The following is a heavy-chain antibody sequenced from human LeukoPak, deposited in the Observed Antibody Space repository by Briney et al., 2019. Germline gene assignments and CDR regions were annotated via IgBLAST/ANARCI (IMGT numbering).Heavy chain of an antibody. D-gene: IGHD3-22*01. CDR2: ISYDGSNK. CDR1: GFTFSSYA. CDR3: AREWYYDSSGYCDA. J-gene: IGHJ5*02. V-gene: IGHV3-30*04. Sequence: GGSLRLSCAASGFTFSSYAMHWVRQAPGKGLEWVAVISYDGSNKYYADSVKGRFTISRDNSKNTLYLQMNSLRAEDTAVYYCAREWYYDSSGYCDAWGQGTLVTVSS.